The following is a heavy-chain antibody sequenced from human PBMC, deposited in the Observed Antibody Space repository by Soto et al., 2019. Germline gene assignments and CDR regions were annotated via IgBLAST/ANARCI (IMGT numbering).Heavy chain of an antibody. CDR1: GDSMSSYY. CDR3: ARDQSGAADI. D-gene: IGHD7-27*01. V-gene: IGHV4-4*07. CDR2: ISATGTT. Sequence: QVQLRESGPGLVEPSETLSLTCTVSGDSMSSYYWSWIRQSAEKGLEWMGRISATGTTNYMPSHKSRITLSIDASKNQFSLNLKFVTAADTAVYFCARDQSGAADIWGQGTVVSVS. J-gene: IGHJ3*02.